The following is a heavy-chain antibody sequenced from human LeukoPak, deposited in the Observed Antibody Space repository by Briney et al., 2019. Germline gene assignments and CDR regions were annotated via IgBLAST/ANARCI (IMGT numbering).Heavy chain of an antibody. Sequence: SQTLSLTFAISGDSVSSKNTAWNWLRQSPSRGLEWLGSTYYRSKLYYDYAFSVKSRIPISPDTSKIQCSLHLNSVTPDDTALYYCASGSYYLCFNSWGQGTLGTVS. V-gene: IGHV6-1*01. CDR2: TYYRSKLYY. J-gene: IGHJ4*02. CDR1: GDSVSSKNTA. CDR3: ASGSYYLCFNS. D-gene: IGHD3-22*01.